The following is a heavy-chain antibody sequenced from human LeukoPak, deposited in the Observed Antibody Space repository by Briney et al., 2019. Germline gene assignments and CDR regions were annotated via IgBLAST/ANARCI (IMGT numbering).Heavy chain of an antibody. D-gene: IGHD5-18*01. J-gene: IGHJ4*02. CDR2: IYYSGST. CDR3: ATGYSYGSIFDY. Sequence: SETLSLTCTVSGGSISSSSYYWGWIRQPPGKGLGGIGSIYYSGSTYYNPSLKSRVTTSVDTSKNQFSLKLSSVTAADTAVYYCATGYSYGSIFDYWGQGTLVTVSS. CDR1: GGSISSSSYY. V-gene: IGHV4-39*01.